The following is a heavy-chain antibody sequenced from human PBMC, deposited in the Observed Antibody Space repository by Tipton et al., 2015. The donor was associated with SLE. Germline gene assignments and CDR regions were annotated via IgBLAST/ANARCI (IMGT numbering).Heavy chain of an antibody. CDR3: ARVITGTTVGGPFDY. D-gene: IGHD1-7*01. J-gene: IGHJ4*02. V-gene: IGHV3-9*01. Sequence: SLRLSCVASGFTFDDYAMHWVRQAPGKGLEWVSGISWNSDTIGYADSVKGRFTISRDNSKNTLYLQMNSLRAEDTAVYYCARVITGTTVGGPFDYWGQGTLVTVSS. CDR2: ISWNSDTI. CDR1: GFTFDDYA.